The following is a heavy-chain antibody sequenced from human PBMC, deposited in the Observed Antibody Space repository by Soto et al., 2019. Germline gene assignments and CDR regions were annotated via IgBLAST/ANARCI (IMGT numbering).Heavy chain of an antibody. V-gene: IGHV3-23*01. J-gene: IGHJ4*02. CDR2: ISGSGGST. D-gene: IGHD3-16*01. Sequence: EVQLLESGGGLVQPGGSLRLSCAASGFTFSSYAMSWVRQAPGKGLKWVSAISGSGGSTYYADSVKGRFTISRDNSKNTLYLQMNSLRAEDTAVYYCAKVVDDYIWGSNDYWGQGTLVTVSS. CDR3: AKVVDDYIWGSNDY. CDR1: GFTFSSYA.